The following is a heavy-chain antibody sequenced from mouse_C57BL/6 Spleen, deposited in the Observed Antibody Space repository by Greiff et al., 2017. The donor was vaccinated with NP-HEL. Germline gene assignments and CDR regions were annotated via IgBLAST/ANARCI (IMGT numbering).Heavy chain of an antibody. CDR2: IDPSDSYT. D-gene: IGHD1-1*01. V-gene: IGHV1-69*01. CDR3: ARSSTVVRPWFAY. Sequence: VQLQQPGAELVMPGASVKLSCKASGYTFTSYWMHWVKQRPGQGLEWIGEIDPSDSYTNSNQKFKGKSTLTVDKSSSTAYMQLSSLTSEDSAVYYCARSSTVVRPWFAYWGQGTLVTVSA. CDR1: GYTFTSYW. J-gene: IGHJ3*01.